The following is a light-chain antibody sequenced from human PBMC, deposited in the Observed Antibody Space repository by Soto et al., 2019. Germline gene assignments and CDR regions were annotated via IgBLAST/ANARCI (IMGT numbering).Light chain of an antibody. CDR1: SSNIGAGYD. V-gene: IGLV1-40*01. Sequence: QSVLTQPPSVSGAPGQRVTISCTGTSSNIGAGYDVIWYQQLPGTAPKLLIFGTNSRSSGVPDRFSASKSGTSASLAVAGLQAEDEADYHCQSYDTRLSGSVFGGGTKVTVL. J-gene: IGLJ3*02. CDR3: QSYDTRLSGSV. CDR2: GTN.